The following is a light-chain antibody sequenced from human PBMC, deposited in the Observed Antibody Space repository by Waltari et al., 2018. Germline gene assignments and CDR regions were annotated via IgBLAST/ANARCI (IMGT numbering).Light chain of an antibody. CDR2: VNSDGSH. CDR3: ETGGHGTWV. Sequence: QLVLTQSPSASASLGASVKLTCTLSSVHRSNIIAWLQQQPGKGPRYLMKVNSDGSHRKGDDIPDRFSGSSSGAERYLTISSLQSEDEADYYCETGGHGTWVFGGGTKLTVL. CDR1: SVHRSNI. V-gene: IGLV4-69*01. J-gene: IGLJ3*02.